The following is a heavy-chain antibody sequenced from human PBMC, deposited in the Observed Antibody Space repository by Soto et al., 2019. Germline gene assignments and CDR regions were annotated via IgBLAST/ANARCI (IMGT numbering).Heavy chain of an antibody. CDR1: GGTFSSYA. V-gene: IGHV1-69*01. CDR2: IIPIFGTE. CDR3: ARDEGVCSSTSCYEYYYYYGIDV. D-gene: IGHD2-2*01. Sequence: QVQLVQSGAEVKKPGSSVKVSCKASGGTFSSYAISWVRQAPGQGLEWMGGIIPIFGTENYAQKFQGRVTITADAFASTDYMELSSLRSEDTAVYYCARDEGVCSSTSCYEYYYYYGIDVWGQGTTVTVAS. J-gene: IGHJ6*02.